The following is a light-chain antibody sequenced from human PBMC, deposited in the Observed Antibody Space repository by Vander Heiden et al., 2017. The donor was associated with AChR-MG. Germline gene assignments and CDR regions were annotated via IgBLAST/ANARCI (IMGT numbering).Light chain of an antibody. J-gene: IGLJ3*02. CDR2: DVI. CDR3: TSDTGDSWV. Sequence: QSALTQPSSVSGSPGQPMTISCTRTSTDLPNYTYVSWYQHTTGEAPKLILYDVINRPSGVASGFSGSKSGNTASLTISALQAEDDGGYYCTSDTGDSWVFGGGTKLTVL. V-gene: IGLV2-14*03. CDR1: STDLPNYTY.